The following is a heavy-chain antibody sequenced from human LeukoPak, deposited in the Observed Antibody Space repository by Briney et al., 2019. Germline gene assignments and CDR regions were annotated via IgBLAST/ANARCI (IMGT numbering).Heavy chain of an antibody. CDR1: GGSISSSNW. Sequence: SETLSLTCAVSGGSISSSNWWSWVRQPPGKGLEWIGEIYHSGSTNYNPSLKSRVTISVDKSKNQFSLKLSSVTAADTAVYYCARDTAMDINAFDIWGQGTMVTVSS. J-gene: IGHJ3*02. D-gene: IGHD5-18*01. CDR3: ARDTAMDINAFDI. CDR2: IYHSGST. V-gene: IGHV4-4*02.